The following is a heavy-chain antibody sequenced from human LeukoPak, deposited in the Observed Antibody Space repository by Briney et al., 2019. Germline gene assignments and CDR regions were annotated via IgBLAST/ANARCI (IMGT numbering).Heavy chain of an antibody. V-gene: IGHV3-30*02. CDR3: AKDRRVPDY. Sequence: GGSLRLSCAASGFTFSDYYMSWIRQAPGKGLEWVAFIRYDGSNKYYADSVKGRFTISRDNSKNTLYLQMNSLRAEDTAVYYCAKDRRVPDYWGQGTLVTVSS. J-gene: IGHJ4*02. CDR1: GFTFSDYY. CDR2: IRYDGSNK.